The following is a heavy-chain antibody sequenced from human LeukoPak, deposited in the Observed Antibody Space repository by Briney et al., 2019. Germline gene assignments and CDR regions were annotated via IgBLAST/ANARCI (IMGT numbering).Heavy chain of an antibody. J-gene: IGHJ6*02. V-gene: IGHV3-48*04. CDR3: ARVYCSSTSCYVFYYGMDV. Sequence: GVSLRLSCAASGFTFSSYAMHWVRQAPGKGLEWVSYISSSGSTIYYADSVKGRFTISRDNAKNSLYLQMNSLRAEDTAVYYCARVYCSSTSCYVFYYGMDVWGQGTTVTVSS. CDR2: ISSSGSTI. CDR1: GFTFSSYA. D-gene: IGHD2-2*01.